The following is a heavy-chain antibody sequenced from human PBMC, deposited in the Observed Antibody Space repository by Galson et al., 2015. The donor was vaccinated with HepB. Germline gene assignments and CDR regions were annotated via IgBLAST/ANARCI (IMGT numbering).Heavy chain of an antibody. D-gene: IGHD6-13*01. CDR3: AKVGQQLVRGLYYYYGMDV. J-gene: IGHJ6*02. Sequence: SLRLSCAASGFTFSSYAMTWVRQAPGKGLEWVSVISGSGANTYYADSVKGRFAISRDNSKHTLYLQMNGLRAEDTAVYYCAKVGQQLVRGLYYYYGMDVWGQGTTVTVSS. CDR2: ISGSGANT. CDR1: GFTFSSYA. V-gene: IGHV3-23*01.